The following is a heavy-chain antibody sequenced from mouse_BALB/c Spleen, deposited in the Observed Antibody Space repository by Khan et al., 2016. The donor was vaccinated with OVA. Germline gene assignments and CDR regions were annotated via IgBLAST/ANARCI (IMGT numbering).Heavy chain of an antibody. J-gene: IGHJ4*01. CDR3: ARQPGYYEGSAIDY. V-gene: IGHV5-6*01. Sequence: EVQVVESGGDLVKPGGSLKLSCAASGFTFSSYGMSWVRQTPDKRLEWVAAISSGGSYTYYPDSLKGRFTISRDNAKNTLYLHMSSLKSEDTAMXYCARQPGYYEGSAIDYWGQGTSVTVSS. D-gene: IGHD2-3*01. CDR1: GFTFSSYG. CDR2: ISSGGSYT.